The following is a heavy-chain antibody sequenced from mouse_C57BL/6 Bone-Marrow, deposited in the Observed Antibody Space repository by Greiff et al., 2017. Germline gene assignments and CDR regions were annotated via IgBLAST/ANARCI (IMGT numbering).Heavy chain of an antibody. J-gene: IGHJ2*01. Sequence: EVQLVESGGDLVKPGGSLKLSCAASGFTFSSYGMSWVRQTPDKRLEWVATISSGGSYTYYPDSVKGRFTISRDNDKNTLYLQMSSLKSEDTDMCDCARTHDYGSRHFYYWGQGTTRSVSS. CDR1: GFTFSSYG. CDR2: ISSGGSYT. V-gene: IGHV5-6*01. D-gene: IGHD1-1*01. CDR3: ARTHDYGSRHFYY.